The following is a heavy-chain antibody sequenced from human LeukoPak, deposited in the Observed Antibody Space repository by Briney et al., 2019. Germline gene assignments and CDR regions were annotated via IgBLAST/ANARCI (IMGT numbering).Heavy chain of an antibody. Sequence: GGSLRLSCAASGFTFSSYAMNWVRQAPGKGLEGVSGIIASGGSTYYADSVKGRFTISRDNSKNTLYLQMNSLRAEDTAVYYCAKADGYSYGRYYFDYWGQGTLVTASS. D-gene: IGHD5-18*01. J-gene: IGHJ4*02. CDR2: IIASGGST. V-gene: IGHV3-23*01. CDR1: GFTFSSYA. CDR3: AKADGYSYGRYYFDY.